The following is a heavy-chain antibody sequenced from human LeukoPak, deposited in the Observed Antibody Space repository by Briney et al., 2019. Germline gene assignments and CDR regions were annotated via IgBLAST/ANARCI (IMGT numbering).Heavy chain of an antibody. J-gene: IGHJ6*03. D-gene: IGHD1-26*01. CDR3: ARDPYSGNYGNDYYYYMDV. CDR2: ITSSGTYI. V-gene: IGHV3-21*01. CDR1: GFTFSNYN. Sequence: PGGSLRLSCAASGFTFSNYNMNWVRQAPGKAMEWVASITSSGTYIFYAASVKGRFTISRDNAKNSLYLQLDSLGPEDTAVYYCARDPYSGNYGNDYYYYMDVWGKGTTVTVSS.